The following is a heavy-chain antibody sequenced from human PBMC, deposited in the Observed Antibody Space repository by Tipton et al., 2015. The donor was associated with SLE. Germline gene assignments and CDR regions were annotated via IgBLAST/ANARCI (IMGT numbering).Heavy chain of an antibody. CDR1: GYTFTSYD. CDR2: MNPNSGNT. D-gene: IGHD6-19*01. V-gene: IGHV1-8*01. J-gene: IGHJ3*02. Sequence: QSGPEVKKPGASVKVSCKASGYTFTSYDINWVRQATGQGLEWMGWMNPNSGNTGYAQKFQDRVTMTRNTSITTAYMELSSLRSEDTAVYYCARPVAGTYHAFDIWGQGTMVTVSS. CDR3: ARPVAGTYHAFDI.